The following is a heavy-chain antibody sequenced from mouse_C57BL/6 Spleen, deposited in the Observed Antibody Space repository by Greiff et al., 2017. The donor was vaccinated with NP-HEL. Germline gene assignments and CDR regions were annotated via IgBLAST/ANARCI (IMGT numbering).Heavy chain of an antibody. Sequence: EVKVEESGPGLVKPSQSLSLTCSVTGYSITSGYYWNWIRQFPGNKLEWMGYISYDGSNNYNPSLKNRISITRDTSKNQFFLKLNSVTTEDTATYYCARDYDYDRDYYSMDYWGQGTSVTVSS. CDR2: ISYDGSN. D-gene: IGHD2-4*01. J-gene: IGHJ4*01. V-gene: IGHV3-6*01. CDR1: GYSITSGYY. CDR3: ARDYDYDRDYYSMDY.